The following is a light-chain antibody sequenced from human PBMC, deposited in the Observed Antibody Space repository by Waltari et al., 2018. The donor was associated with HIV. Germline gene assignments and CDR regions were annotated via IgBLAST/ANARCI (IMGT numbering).Light chain of an antibody. CDR2: EVN. Sequence: QSALTQPPSASGSPGQSVNLSCTGATSDIHVYYFISWYHQYSGKAPKLIIYEVNKRPSGVPDRFSGSKSGNTATLIVSGLQAEDEAVYFCSSFAGSNKLFGGGTKLTVL. CDR1: TSDIHVYYF. V-gene: IGLV2-8*01. CDR3: SSFAGSNKL. J-gene: IGLJ2*01.